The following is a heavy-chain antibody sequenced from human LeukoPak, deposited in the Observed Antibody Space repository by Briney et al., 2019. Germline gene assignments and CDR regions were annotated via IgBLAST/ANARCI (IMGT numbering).Heavy chain of an antibody. CDR2: ISWNSGSI. CDR3: VKDPGY. D-gene: IGHD7-27*01. J-gene: IGHJ4*02. Sequence: GGSLRLSCAASGFSFDDHAMHWVRQAPGKGLEWVSGISWNSGSIGYADSVKGRSTISRDNAKNSLYLQMNSLSAEDTALYYCVKDPGYWGQGTLVTVSS. CDR1: GFSFDDHA. V-gene: IGHV3-9*01.